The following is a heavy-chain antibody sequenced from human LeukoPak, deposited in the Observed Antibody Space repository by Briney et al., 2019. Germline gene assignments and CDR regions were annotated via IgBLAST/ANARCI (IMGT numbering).Heavy chain of an antibody. J-gene: IGHJ6*03. D-gene: IGHD3-10*01. CDR1: GGTFSSYA. CDR3: ARGTMVRGVITYYYYYMDV. V-gene: IGHV1-69*05. CDR2: IIPIFGTA. Sequence: ASVKVSCKASGGTFSSYAISWVRQAPGQGLEWMGGIIPIFGTANYAQKFQGRVTITTDESTSTAYMELSSLRSEDTAVYYCARGTMVRGVITYYYYYMDVWGKGTTVTVSS.